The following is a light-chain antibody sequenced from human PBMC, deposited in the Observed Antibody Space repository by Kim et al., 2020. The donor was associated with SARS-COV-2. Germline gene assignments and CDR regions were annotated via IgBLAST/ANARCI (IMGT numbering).Light chain of an antibody. CDR3: YSRDTSDSYWV. CDR2: GRD. V-gene: IGLV3-19*01. CDR1: TLRTCY. Sequence: ALGQTVRITCQGDTLRTCYASWYQQKPGQAPILVTYGRDNRPSGIPDRVSGSTSGDTASLTITGAQAEDEADYYCYSRDTSDSYWVFGGGTQLTVL. J-gene: IGLJ3*02.